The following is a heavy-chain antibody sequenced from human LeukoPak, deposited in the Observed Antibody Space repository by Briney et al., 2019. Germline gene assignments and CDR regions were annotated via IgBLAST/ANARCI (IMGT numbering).Heavy chain of an antibody. CDR1: GFTVSTNY. J-gene: IGHJ4*02. CDR2: IYAGGST. Sequence: GGSLRLSCAASGFTVSTNYMSWVRQAPGKGPELVSIIYAGGSTYYAGSVKGRFTISRDNSKNTLYLQMTSLRAEDTAIYYCARTQVAAQSDYFDYWGQGTLVTVSS. D-gene: IGHD6-6*01. V-gene: IGHV3-66*01. CDR3: ARTQVAAQSDYFDY.